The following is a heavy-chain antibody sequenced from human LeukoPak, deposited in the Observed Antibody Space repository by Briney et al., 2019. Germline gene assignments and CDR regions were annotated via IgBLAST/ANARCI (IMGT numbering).Heavy chain of an antibody. V-gene: IGHV4-34*01. D-gene: IGHD2-2*01. CDR3: ARHASIVVVPAAAKIFDY. CDR2: INHSGST. CDR1: GVSFSGYY. J-gene: IGHJ4*02. Sequence: PSETLSLTCAVYGVSFSGYYWSWIRQPPGKGLEWIGEINHSGSTYYNPSLKSRVTISVDTSKNQFSLKLSSVTAADTAVYYCARHASIVVVPAAAKIFDYWGQGTLVTVSS.